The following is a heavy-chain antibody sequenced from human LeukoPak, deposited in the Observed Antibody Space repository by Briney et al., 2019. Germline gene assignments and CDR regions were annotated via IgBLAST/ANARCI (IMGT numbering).Heavy chain of an antibody. D-gene: IGHD3-10*01. J-gene: IGHJ4*02. V-gene: IGHV1-18*01. Sequence: ASVKVSCKASGYTFTTYGISWVRQAPGQGLEWMGWVSPYNGNTNYRQKFQDRVTMTTDTSTSTAYMELRSLRSDDTAVYYCARTMVRGVIISGFDYWGQGTLVTVSS. CDR3: ARTMVRGVIISGFDY. CDR2: VSPYNGNT. CDR1: GYTFTTYG.